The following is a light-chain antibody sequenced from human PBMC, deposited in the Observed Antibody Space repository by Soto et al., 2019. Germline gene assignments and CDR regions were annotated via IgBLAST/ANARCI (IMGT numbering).Light chain of an antibody. Sequence: EIVLTQSPGTLSLSPGERATLSCRASQSVSSSYFAWYQQKPGQAPRPLIYGASSRAIGIPDRFSGSGPGTDFTLTISRLELEDFAVYYCQQFGSSPWTSGQGTKVEIK. CDR2: GAS. CDR3: QQFGSSPWT. CDR1: QSVSSSY. J-gene: IGKJ1*01. V-gene: IGKV3-20*01.